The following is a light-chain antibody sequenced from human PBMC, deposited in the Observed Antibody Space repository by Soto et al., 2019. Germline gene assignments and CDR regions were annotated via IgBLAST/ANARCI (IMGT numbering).Light chain of an antibody. CDR3: QQYNTYWT. CDR2: DAS. Sequence: DIQMTQSPSTLSASVGDSVTITCRASQSISYWLAWYQQKPGKAPKVLIYDASSLESGVPSRFSGSGSGTEFTLTISSLHPDDLATYYCQQYNTYWTFGQGTKVDNK. J-gene: IGKJ1*01. V-gene: IGKV1-5*01. CDR1: QSISYW.